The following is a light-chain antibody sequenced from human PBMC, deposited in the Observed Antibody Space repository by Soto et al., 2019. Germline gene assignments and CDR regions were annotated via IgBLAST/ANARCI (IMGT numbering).Light chain of an antibody. V-gene: IGKV3D-20*02. J-gene: IGKJ4*01. Sequence: IVLTQSTVTLSFSPCEIATLYCSSSQSVGSNYLAWYQQKPGQAPRLLIYGSSTRATGVPARFSGSGSGTDFTLTISSLEPEDFAIYYCQQRDNWPLTFGGGTKVDIK. CDR1: QSVGSNY. CDR2: GSS. CDR3: QQRDNWPLT.